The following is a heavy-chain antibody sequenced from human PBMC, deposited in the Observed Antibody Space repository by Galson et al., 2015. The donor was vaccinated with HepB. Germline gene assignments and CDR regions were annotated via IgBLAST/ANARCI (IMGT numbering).Heavy chain of an antibody. V-gene: IGHV1-3*01. CDR3: ARGAYSSSPRVWFDY. CDR1: GYTFTSYS. CDR2: INAGNGNT. D-gene: IGHD6-13*01. J-gene: IGHJ4*02. Sequence: SVQVSCKASGYTFTSYSMHWVRQAPGQRLEWMGWINAGNGNTKYSQKFQGRVTITRDTSASTAYMELSSLRSEDTAVYYWARGAYSSSPRVWFDYWGQGTLVTVSS.